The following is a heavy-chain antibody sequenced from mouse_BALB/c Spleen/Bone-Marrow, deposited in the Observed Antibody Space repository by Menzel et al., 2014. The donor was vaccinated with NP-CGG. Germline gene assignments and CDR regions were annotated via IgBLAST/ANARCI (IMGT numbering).Heavy chain of an antibody. V-gene: IGHV14-3*02. CDR1: GFNIKDTY. CDR2: IDPANGNT. Sequence: EVQLQQSGAELVKPGASVKLSCTASGFNIKDTYMHWVKQRPEQGLEWIGRIDPANGNTKYDPKFQGKATITADTSSNTAQLQLRSRKSEDTAVYYCARYVYGDYFDYWGQGTTPTVSS. D-gene: IGHD2-2*01. CDR3: ARYVYGDYFDY. J-gene: IGHJ2*01.